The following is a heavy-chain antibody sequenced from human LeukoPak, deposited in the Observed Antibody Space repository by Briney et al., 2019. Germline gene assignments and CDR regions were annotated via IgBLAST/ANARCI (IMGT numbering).Heavy chain of an antibody. D-gene: IGHD6-6*01. V-gene: IGHV4-34*01. CDR2: VDHSGYT. J-gene: IGHJ4*02. Sequence: PSETLSLTCTVSGGSLSDYYWTWIRQPPVKGLEWIGEVDHSGYTNYNPSLKGRATISIDTSKNQFSLKLSSVTAADTAVYYCARHKGYSSSSGVDSWGQGTLLIVSS. CDR1: GGSLSDYY. CDR3: ARHKGYSSSSGVDS.